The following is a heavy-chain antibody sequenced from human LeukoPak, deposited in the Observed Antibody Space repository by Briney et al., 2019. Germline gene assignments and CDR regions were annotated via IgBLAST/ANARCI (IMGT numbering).Heavy chain of an antibody. Sequence: GESLKISCKGSGYSFTSYWIGWVRQLPGKGLEWMGIIYPGDSDTRDSPSFQGQITISADKSISTAYLQWGSLKASDTAMYYCASGYSYGRYYFDYWGQGTLVTVSS. J-gene: IGHJ4*02. V-gene: IGHV5-51*01. D-gene: IGHD5-18*01. CDR2: IYPGDSDT. CDR1: GYSFTSYW. CDR3: ASGYSYGRYYFDY.